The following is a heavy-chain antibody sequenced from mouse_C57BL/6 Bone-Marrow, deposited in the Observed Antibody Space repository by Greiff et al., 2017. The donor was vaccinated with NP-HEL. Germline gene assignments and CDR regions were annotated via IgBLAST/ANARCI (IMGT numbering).Heavy chain of an antibody. V-gene: IGHV6-3*01. CDR3: TPLGRRFAY. J-gene: IGHJ3*01. D-gene: IGHD4-1*01. CDR2: IRLKSDNYAT. CDR1: GFTFSNYW. Sequence: EVMLVESGGGLVQPGGSMKLSCVASGFTFSNYWMNWVRQSPEKGLEWVAQIRLKSDNYATHYAESVKGRFTISRDDSKSSVYLQMNNLRAEDTGIYYCTPLGRRFAYWGQGTLVTVSA.